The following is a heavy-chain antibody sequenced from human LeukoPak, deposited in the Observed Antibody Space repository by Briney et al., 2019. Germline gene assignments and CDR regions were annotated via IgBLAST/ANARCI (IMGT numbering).Heavy chain of an antibody. CDR3: ARLYNWNYGSLSYFDY. V-gene: IGHV4-4*07. D-gene: IGHD1-7*01. CDR2: IYTSGST. Sequence: PSETLSLTCAVSGGSISSYYWSWIRQPAGKGLEWIGRIYTSGSTNYNPSLKSRVTMSVDTSKNQFSLKLSSVTAADTAVYYCARLYNWNYGSLSYFDYWGQGTLVTVSS. CDR1: GGSISSYY. J-gene: IGHJ4*02.